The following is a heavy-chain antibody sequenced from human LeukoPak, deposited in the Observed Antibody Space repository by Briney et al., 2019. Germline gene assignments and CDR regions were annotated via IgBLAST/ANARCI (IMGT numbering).Heavy chain of an antibody. CDR3: AREVAEGGYCNGETCHNLYWCMDV. V-gene: IGHV3-30*02. J-gene: IGHJ6*02. Sequence: GGSLRLSCAASESTFTSSGMHWVRHAPGKGLEWVAFIRSDGTKKFYSDSVKGRFTISIDSSKNTLSLQMNSLRPEDTAVYYCAREVAEGGYCNGETCHNLYWCMDVWGQGTTVTVFS. CDR2: IRSDGTKK. CDR1: ESTFTSSG. D-gene: IGHD2-15*01.